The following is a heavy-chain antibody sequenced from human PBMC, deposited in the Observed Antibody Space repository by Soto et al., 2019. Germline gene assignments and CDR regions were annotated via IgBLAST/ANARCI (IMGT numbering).Heavy chain of an antibody. V-gene: IGHV6-1*01. CDR3: AASFKWNYFDY. CDR2: TYYRTQWYQ. CDR1: WDSFASYSAS. J-gene: IGHJ4*02. D-gene: IGHD1-26*01. Sequence: SQTLSLTCIISWDSFASYSASWYWIRQSPSRDLEWLGRTYYRTQWYQTYESSVKSRISVNPDTHKNQDSLQLTSVSLDDTAMYECAASFKWNYFDYWGQGILVTVSS.